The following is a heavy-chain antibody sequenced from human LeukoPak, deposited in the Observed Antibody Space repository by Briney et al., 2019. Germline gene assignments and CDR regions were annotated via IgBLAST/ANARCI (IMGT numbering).Heavy chain of an antibody. CDR3: ARDYPYYYDGMWYCDY. V-gene: IGHV3-21*01. CDR2: ISSSSSYI. Sequence: KTGGSLRLSCAASGFTFSSYSMNWVRQAPGKGLEWVSSISSSSSYIYYADSVKGRFTISRDNAKNSLYLQMNSLRAEDTAVYYCARDYPYYYDGMWYCDYWGQGTLVSVSS. CDR1: GFTFSSYS. J-gene: IGHJ4*02. D-gene: IGHD3-22*01.